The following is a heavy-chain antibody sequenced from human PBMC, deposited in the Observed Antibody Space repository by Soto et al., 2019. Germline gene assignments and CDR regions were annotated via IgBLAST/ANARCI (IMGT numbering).Heavy chain of an antibody. J-gene: IGHJ6*02. CDR2: INHSGST. CDR3: ARGGRKGSSWYYYYYGMDV. D-gene: IGHD6-13*01. Sequence: SATLSLTCAVYGGSFSGYYWSWIRQPPGKGLEWIGEINHSGSTNYNPSLKSRVTISVDTSKNQFSLKLSSVTAADTAVYYCARGGRKGSSWYYYYYGMDVWGQGTTVTVSS. V-gene: IGHV4-34*01. CDR1: GGSFSGYY.